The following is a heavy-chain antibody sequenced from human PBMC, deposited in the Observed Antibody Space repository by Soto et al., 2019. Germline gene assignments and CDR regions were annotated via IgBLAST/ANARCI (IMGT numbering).Heavy chain of an antibody. V-gene: IGHV2-5*02. D-gene: IGHD2-15*01. J-gene: IGHJ5*01. CDR1: GFSLSTHGVG. CDR2: IYWDDDK. CDR3: AHAMLYCTGGSCSTWFDS. Sequence: QITLKESGPTMVKPTQTLTLTCTVSGFSLSTHGVGVGWVRQPAGKALEWLALIYWDDDKRYSASLNSRLTITKDTSKNQVVLTMTNMDPVDTATYYCAHAMLYCTGGSCSTWFDSWGQGTLVTVSS.